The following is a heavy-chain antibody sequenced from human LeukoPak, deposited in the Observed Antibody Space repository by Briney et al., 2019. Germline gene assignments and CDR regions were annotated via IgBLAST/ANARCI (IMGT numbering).Heavy chain of an antibody. Sequence: GGSLRLSCAASGFTFSSYSMNWVRQAPGKGLEWVSSISSSSYIYYADSVKGRFTISRDNAKNSLYLQMNSLRAEDTAVYYCARGPLLWFGEFKYYFDYWGQGTLVTVSS. D-gene: IGHD3-10*01. CDR2: ISSSSYI. J-gene: IGHJ4*02. CDR1: GFTFSSYS. CDR3: ARGPLLWFGEFKYYFDY. V-gene: IGHV3-21*01.